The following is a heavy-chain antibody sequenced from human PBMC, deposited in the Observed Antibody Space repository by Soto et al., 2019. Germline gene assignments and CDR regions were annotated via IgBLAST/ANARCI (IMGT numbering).Heavy chain of an antibody. CDR1: GFMFSSAW. CDR2: IKSKRDGGTT. D-gene: IGHD1-1*01. J-gene: IGHJ4*02. CDR3: VEGWNDF. Sequence: HLVESGGDLVKPGGSLRLSCAASGFMFSSAWMSWVRQAPGKGLEWVGRIKSKRDGGTTDYAPPVKGRFVISRDDSTHTLYLQMNSLKTDDTAVYYCVEGWNDFWGQGTLVAVSS. V-gene: IGHV3-15*01.